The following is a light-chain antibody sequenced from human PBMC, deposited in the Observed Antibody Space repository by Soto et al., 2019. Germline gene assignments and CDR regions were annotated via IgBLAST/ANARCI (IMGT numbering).Light chain of an antibody. V-gene: IGLV2-11*01. CDR1: SSDFGGYNY. CDR3: CSYAGNYILV. CDR2: DVS. Sequence: QSVLTQPRSVSGSPEQSVTISCTGTSSDFGGYNYVSWYQQHPGKAPQLLIYDVSKRPSGVPDRFSGSKSGNTASLTISGLQAEDEADYYCCSYAGNYILVFGGGTKVTVL. J-gene: IGLJ2*01.